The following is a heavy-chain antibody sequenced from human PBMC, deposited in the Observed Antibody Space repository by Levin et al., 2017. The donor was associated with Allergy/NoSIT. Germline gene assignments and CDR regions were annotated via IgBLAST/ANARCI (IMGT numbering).Heavy chain of an antibody. CDR2: ISSSSSYI. CDR1: GFTFSSYS. J-gene: IGHJ4*02. V-gene: IGHV3-21*01. CDR3: ARGIVATSGIDY. D-gene: IGHD5-12*01. Sequence: GESLKISCAASGFTFSSYSMNWVRQAPGKGLEWVSSISSSSSYIYYADSVKGRFTISRDNAKNSLYLQMNSLRAEDTAVYYCARGIVATSGIDYWGQGTLVTVSS.